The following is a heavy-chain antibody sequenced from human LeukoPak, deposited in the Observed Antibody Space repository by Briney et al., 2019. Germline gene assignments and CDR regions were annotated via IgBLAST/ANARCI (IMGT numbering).Heavy chain of an antibody. CDR1: GFTFSSYG. V-gene: IGHV3-23*01. CDR2: ITASGGTT. D-gene: IGHD5-18*01. CDR3: AKGYSYGGSGLDY. J-gene: IGHJ4*02. Sequence: GGTLRLSCAASGFTFSSYGMSWVRQAPGKGLEWVSSITASGGTTYYADSVKGRFTISRDNSKNTLYLQMNSLRAEDTAVYYCAKGYSYGGSGLDYWGQGTLVTVSS.